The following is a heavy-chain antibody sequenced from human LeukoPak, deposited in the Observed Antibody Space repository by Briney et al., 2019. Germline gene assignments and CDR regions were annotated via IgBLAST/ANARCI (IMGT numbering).Heavy chain of an antibody. Sequence: GGSLRLSCAASGFTFSNYWMSWVRQAPGKGLEWVANIKQDESEKYYVESVKGRFTISRDNAKNSLYLQMNSLRAEDTAVYYCARATYYYGSGSYPHMVYFDLWGRGTLVTVSS. V-gene: IGHV3-7*01. D-gene: IGHD3-10*01. J-gene: IGHJ2*01. CDR1: GFTFSNYW. CDR3: ARATYYYGSGSYPHMVYFDL. CDR2: IKQDESEK.